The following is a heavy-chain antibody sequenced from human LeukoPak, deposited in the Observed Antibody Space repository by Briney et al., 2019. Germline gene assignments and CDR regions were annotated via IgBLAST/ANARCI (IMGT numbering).Heavy chain of an antibody. J-gene: IGHJ3*02. D-gene: IGHD2-2*01. CDR1: GGTFSSYA. CDR3: ARDGHCSSTSCDAFDI. V-gene: IGHV1-69*01. CDR2: IIPIFGTA. Sequence: ASVTVSCKASGGTFSSYAISWVRQAPGQGLEWMGGIIPIFGTANYAQKFQGRVTITADESTSTAYMELSSLRSEDTAVYYCARDGHCSSTSCDAFDIWGQGTMVTVSS.